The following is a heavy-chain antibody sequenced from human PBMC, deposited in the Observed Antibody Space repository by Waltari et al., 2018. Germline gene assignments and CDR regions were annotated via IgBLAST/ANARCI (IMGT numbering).Heavy chain of an antibody. CDR2: ISGSGGST. D-gene: IGHD3-16*02. Sequence: EVQLLESGGGLVQPGGSLRLSCAASGFTFSSYAMSWVRQAPGKGLEWVSAISGSGGSTYYADSVKGRFTISRDNSKNTLYLQMNSLRSEDTAVYYCATGFISPSYFDYWGQGTLVTVSS. V-gene: IGHV3-23*01. CDR3: ATGFISPSYFDY. CDR1: GFTFSSYA. J-gene: IGHJ4*02.